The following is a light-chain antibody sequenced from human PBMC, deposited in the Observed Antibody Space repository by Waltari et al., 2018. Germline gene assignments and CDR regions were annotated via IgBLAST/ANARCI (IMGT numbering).Light chain of an antibody. V-gene: IGLV1-51*01. CDR3: GSWDSSLGIGV. CDR1: PPNIGINY. Sequence: QSVLTQAPSVSAAPGPTVTIPCPGTPPNIGINYVSWYQQLPGAAPKIVIYEDNRRPSGIPDRFSGSKSGASATLGITGLQTGDEADYYCGSWDSSLGIGVLGGGTRLTVL. CDR2: EDN. J-gene: IGLJ3*02.